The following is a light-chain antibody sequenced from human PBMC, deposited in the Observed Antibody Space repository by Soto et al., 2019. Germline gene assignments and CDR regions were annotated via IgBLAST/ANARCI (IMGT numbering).Light chain of an antibody. J-gene: IGKJ2*01. V-gene: IGKV1-5*01. Sequence: DIQMTQSPSTLSASVGDRVTLTCRASQSISRWLAWYQQKPGKAPKLLIYDASTLQSGVPSRVSGSGSGTEFTLTISSLQPDDLATYFCQQYSSYRAFGQGTKLEIK. CDR2: DAS. CDR1: QSISRW. CDR3: QQYSSYRA.